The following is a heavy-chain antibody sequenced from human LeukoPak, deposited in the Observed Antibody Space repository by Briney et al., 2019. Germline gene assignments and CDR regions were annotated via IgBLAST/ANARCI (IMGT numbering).Heavy chain of an antibody. CDR2: IKQDGSVK. CDR3: VRDPESSAFDL. Sequence: PGGSLRLSCAASGFSFSTYFMSWVRQTPEKGLEVVANIKQDGSVKNYMDSLKGRSTISRDNARESLYLEINSLRVDDTAVYFCVRDPESSAFDLWGQGALVTVSS. V-gene: IGHV3-7*01. CDR1: GFSFSTYF. J-gene: IGHJ4*02.